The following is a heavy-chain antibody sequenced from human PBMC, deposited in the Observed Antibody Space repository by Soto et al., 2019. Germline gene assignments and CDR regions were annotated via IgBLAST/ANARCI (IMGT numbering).Heavy chain of an antibody. CDR3: ARIPHIAVAGTRFGYFDL. CDR1: GDSVSSNSAA. Sequence: SQTLSLTCAISGDSVSSNSAAWNWIRQSPSRGLEWLGRTYYRSKWYNDYAVSVKSRITINPDTSKNQFSLQLNSVTPEDTAVYYCARIPHIAVAGTRFGYFDLWGRGTLVTVSS. D-gene: IGHD6-19*01. J-gene: IGHJ2*01. V-gene: IGHV6-1*01. CDR2: TYYRSKWYN.